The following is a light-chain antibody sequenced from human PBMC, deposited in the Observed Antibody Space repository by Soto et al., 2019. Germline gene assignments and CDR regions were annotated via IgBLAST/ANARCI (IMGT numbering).Light chain of an antibody. CDR1: TGAVTSGHY. CDR3: LLSYSGARV. CDR2: DTS. V-gene: IGLV7-46*01. Sequence: QAVVTQEPSRTVCPGGTVTLTCGSSTGAVTSGHYPYWFQQKPGQAPRTLISDTSNKHSWTPARFSGSLLGGKAALTLSGAQPEDEAEYYCLLSYSGARVFGGGTKVTVL. J-gene: IGLJ3*02.